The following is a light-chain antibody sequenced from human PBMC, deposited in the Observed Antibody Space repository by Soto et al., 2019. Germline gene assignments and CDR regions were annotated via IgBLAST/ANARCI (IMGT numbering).Light chain of an antibody. V-gene: IGKV1-39*01. J-gene: IGKJ5*01. CDR1: QTISTY. CDR2: GTF. CDR3: QQTFITPIT. Sequence: DIQMTQSPSSLSASVGDSVTITCRASQTISTYLNWYQQKPEKVRKLLIYGTFNLQSGVPSRFSGSGSGTDFALTINSLQPEDFATYYCQQTFITPITFGPGTRLEIK.